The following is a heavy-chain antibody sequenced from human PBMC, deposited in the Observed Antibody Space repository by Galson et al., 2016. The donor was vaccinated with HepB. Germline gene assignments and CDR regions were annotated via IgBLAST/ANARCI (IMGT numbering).Heavy chain of an antibody. D-gene: IGHD3-22*01. CDR1: GVSINSSNW. V-gene: IGHV4-4*02. CDR3: ASRTYYYESCGLF. Sequence: SETLSLTCAVSGVSINSSNWWSWVRETPGRGLVWIGEIYHSGDTNYNPSLKSRVTISVDKSKNQFSLQLSSVTAADTAVYYCASRTYYYESCGLFWGQGTLVTVSP. J-gene: IGHJ4*02. CDR2: IYHSGDT.